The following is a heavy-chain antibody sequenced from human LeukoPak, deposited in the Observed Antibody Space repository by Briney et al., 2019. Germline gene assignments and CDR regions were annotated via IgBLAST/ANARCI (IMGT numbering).Heavy chain of an antibody. CDR2: INHSGSS. CDR1: GGSFSGYY. CDR3: ARRSAQSVYRSNWYHRGPPRDHRDDY. V-gene: IGHV4-34*01. Sequence: PSETLSLTCAVYGGSFSGYYWSWIRQPPGKGLEWIGEINHSGSSNYNPSLKSRVTISVDTSKNQFSLKLSSVTAADTAIYYCARRSAQSVYRSNWYHRGPPRDHRDDYWGQGTLVTVSS. J-gene: IGHJ4*02. D-gene: IGHD6-13*01.